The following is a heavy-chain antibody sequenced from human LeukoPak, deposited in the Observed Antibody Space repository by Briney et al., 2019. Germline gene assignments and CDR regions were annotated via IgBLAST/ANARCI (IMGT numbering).Heavy chain of an antibody. CDR1: GFTFTNYA. Sequence: GGSLRLSCVASGFTFTNYAMSWVRQAPGKGLEWVSDIIGGGTTFYADSVKGRFTISRDNSKNTLNLHMNNLRAEDTAIYYCAKDGSSRWADGSLCCWGQGTLVIVSS. J-gene: IGHJ4*02. CDR3: AKDGSSRWADGSLCC. V-gene: IGHV3-23*01. CDR2: IIGGGTT. D-gene: IGHD6-13*01.